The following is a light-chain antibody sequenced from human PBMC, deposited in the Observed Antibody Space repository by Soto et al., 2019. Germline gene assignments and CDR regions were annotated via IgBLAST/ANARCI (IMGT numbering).Light chain of an antibody. Sequence: DIQMTQSPSSLSASVGDRVTITCRASQSISSYLNWYQQKPGKAPKLLIYAASSLQSGVPSRFSGSGSGTDFTLTISSLQPEDIANYYCHQSYSTPPAFGQVTKLDI. CDR3: HQSYSTPPA. CDR1: QSISSY. CDR2: AAS. V-gene: IGKV1-39*01. J-gene: IGKJ2*01.